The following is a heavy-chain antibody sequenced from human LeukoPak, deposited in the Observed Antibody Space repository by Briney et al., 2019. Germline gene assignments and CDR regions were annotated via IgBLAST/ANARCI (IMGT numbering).Heavy chain of an antibody. Sequence: GGSLRLSCAASGFTFRTYAMHWVRQAPGKGPECVAIMSYDGRDIQYAGSVKGRFTISRDNSKDTVCLQMNSLRTEDTAVYYCARDSRSLNCPGGSLDYWGQGTLVTVSS. CDR2: MSYDGRDI. CDR3: ARDSRSLNCPGGSLDY. J-gene: IGHJ4*02. D-gene: IGHD2-8*02. V-gene: IGHV3-30*01. CDR1: GFTFRTYA.